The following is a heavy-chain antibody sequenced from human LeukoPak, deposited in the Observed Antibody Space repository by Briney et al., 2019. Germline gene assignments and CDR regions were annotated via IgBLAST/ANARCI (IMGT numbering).Heavy chain of an antibody. J-gene: IGHJ6*02. D-gene: IGHD6-13*01. CDR2: ISYDGSNK. V-gene: IGHV3-30-3*01. CDR1: GFTFSNYA. Sequence: PGGSLRLSCAASGFTFSNYAMHWVRQAPGKGLEWVAVISYDGSNKYYADSVKGRFTISRDNSKNTLYLQMNSLRAEDTAVYYCARDRGLAAAEYYYYGMDVWGQGTTVTVSS. CDR3: ARDRGLAAAEYYYYGMDV.